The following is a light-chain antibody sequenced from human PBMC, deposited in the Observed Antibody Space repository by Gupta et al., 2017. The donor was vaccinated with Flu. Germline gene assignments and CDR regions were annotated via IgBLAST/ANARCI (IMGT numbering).Light chain of an antibody. CDR3: QQHVSSPLT. CDR2: AAS. Sequence: DIQMTKPPSSLSASVGDRVTITCRASQGIVNSFAWFQQKPGKAPKSLIYAASSLHTGVPSRFSGSGSGTEFTLTISSLQPEDFATYYCQQHVSSPLTFGGGTKVDIK. V-gene: IGKV1-16*01. J-gene: IGKJ4*01. CDR1: QGIVNS.